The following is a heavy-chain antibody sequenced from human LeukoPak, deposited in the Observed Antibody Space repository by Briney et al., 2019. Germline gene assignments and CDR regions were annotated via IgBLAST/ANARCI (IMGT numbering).Heavy chain of an antibody. D-gene: IGHD6-13*01. CDR3: AKVTEQQLVKAYYFDY. V-gene: IGHV3-23*01. Sequence: PGGSLRLSCAASGFTFSSYAMSWVRQAPGKGLEWVSAISGSGGSTYYADSVKGRFTISRDNSKNTLYLQMNSLRAEDTAVYYCAKVTEQQLVKAYYFDYWGQGNLVTVSS. J-gene: IGHJ4*02. CDR2: ISGSGGST. CDR1: GFTFSSYA.